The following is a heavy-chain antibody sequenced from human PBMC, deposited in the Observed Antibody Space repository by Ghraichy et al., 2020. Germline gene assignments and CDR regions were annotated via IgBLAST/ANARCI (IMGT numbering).Heavy chain of an antibody. J-gene: IGHJ4*02. D-gene: IGHD3-9*01. V-gene: IGHV1-69*11. CDR1: GDTFRTYA. CDR2: IIPILGTA. CDR3: AKASRAQYDILTGYYF. Sequence: SVKVSCKASGDTFRTYAISWVRQAPGQGLEWMGRIIPILGTAHYAQKFQGRVTITADESTSTAYMELSSLTSDDTAVYYCAKASRAQYDILTGYYFWGQGTLVTVSS.